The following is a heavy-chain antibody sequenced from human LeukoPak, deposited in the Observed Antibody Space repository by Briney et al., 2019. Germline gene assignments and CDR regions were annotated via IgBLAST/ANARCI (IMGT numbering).Heavy chain of an antibody. Sequence: PGGSLRLSCAASGFTFSSYAMHWVRQAPGKGLEWVAVISYDGSNKYYADSVKGRFTISRDNSKNTLYLQMNSLRAEDTAVYYCAREWRVWGAFDIWGQGTMVTVSS. V-gene: IGHV3-30-3*01. CDR2: ISYDGSNK. CDR3: AREWRVWGAFDI. CDR1: GFTFSSYA. D-gene: IGHD3-16*01. J-gene: IGHJ3*02.